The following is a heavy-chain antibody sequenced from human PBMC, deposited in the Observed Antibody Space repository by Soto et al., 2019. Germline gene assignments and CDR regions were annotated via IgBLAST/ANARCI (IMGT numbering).Heavy chain of an antibody. V-gene: IGHV4-59*01. CDR3: ASRYGDNDY. Sequence: SETLSLTCTVSGGSNSNYSWSWIRQPPGKGLEWIGNIYYSGNTNSNPSLKSGVTISVTTPKSQSSLKLSSVTAANTAVYYCASRYGDNDYWGQGTLVTVSS. CDR1: GGSNSNYS. J-gene: IGHJ4*02. CDR2: IYYSGNT. D-gene: IGHD4-17*01.